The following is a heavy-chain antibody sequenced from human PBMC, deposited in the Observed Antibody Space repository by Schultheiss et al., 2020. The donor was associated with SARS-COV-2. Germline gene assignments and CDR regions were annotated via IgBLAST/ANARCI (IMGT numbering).Heavy chain of an antibody. Sequence: SETLSLTCAVYGGSFSGYYWSWIRQPPGKGLEWIGYIYYSGSTNYNPSLKSRVTISVDTSKNQFSLKLSSVTAADTAVYYCASDPYGYCSGGSCYSVDYWGQGTLVTVSS. CDR2: IYYSGST. CDR1: GGSFSGYY. CDR3: ASDPYGYCSGGSCYSVDY. V-gene: IGHV4-59*01. J-gene: IGHJ4*02. D-gene: IGHD2-15*01.